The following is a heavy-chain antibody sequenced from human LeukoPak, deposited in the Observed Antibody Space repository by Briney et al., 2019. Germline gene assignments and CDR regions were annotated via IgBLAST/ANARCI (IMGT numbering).Heavy chain of an antibody. D-gene: IGHD3-22*01. CDR2: IYYSGST. CDR1: GGSISSGDYY. V-gene: IGHV4-30-4*08. Sequence: SETLSLTCTVSGGSISSGDYYWSWIRQPPGKGLEWIGYIYYSGSTYYNPSLKSRVTISVDTSKNQFSLKLSSVTAADPAVYCCARGYYYDSGGDAFNIWGKGKRATVSS. CDR3: ARGYYYDSGGDAFNI. J-gene: IGHJ3*02.